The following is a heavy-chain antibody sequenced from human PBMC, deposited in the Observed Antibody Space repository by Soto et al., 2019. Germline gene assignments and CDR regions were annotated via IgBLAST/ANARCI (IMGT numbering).Heavy chain of an antibody. D-gene: IGHD2-21*02. CDR3: ARTRDSLFDY. CDR1: GDSVSSNRVT. V-gene: IGHV6-1*01. J-gene: IGHJ4*02. CDR2: TYYRSKWSN. Sequence: SQTLSLTCAISGDSVSSNRVTWNWIRRSPSRGLEWLGRTYYRSKWSNDYAVSVKSRITINPDTSKNQFSLQLNSVTPEDTAVYYCARTRDSLFDYWGQGSLVTVSS.